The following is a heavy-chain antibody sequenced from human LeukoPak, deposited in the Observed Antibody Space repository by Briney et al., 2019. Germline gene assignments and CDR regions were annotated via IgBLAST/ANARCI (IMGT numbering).Heavy chain of an antibody. J-gene: IGHJ4*02. CDR3: AKDRTGVTRGVDY. Sequence: GGSLRLSCAASGFTFSTYAISWVRQAPGKGLEWVSAISGSGGTTYYADSVKGRFTISRDNSKNTLYLQMNSLRAEDTAVYYCAKDRTGVTRGVDYWGQGTLVTVSS. V-gene: IGHV3-23*01. D-gene: IGHD4-23*01. CDR1: GFTFSTYA. CDR2: ISGSGGTT.